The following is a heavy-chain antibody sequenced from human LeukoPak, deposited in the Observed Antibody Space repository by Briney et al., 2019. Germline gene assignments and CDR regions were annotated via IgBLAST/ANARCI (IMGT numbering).Heavy chain of an antibody. J-gene: IGHJ4*02. V-gene: IGHV4-30-2*01. Sequence: SQTLSLTCAVSGGSISSGGYFWSWIRQPPGRGLEWIGYIYHNGNTYYSPSLKSRVTISVDRSKNQLSLKLSSVTAADTAMYYCASGGYSYGFDYWGQGTLVTVSS. CDR3: ASGGYSYGFDY. CDR1: GGSISSGGYF. CDR2: IYHNGNT. D-gene: IGHD5-18*01.